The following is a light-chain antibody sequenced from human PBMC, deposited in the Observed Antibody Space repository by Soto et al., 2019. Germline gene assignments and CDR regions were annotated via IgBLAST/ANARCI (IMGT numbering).Light chain of an antibody. V-gene: IGKV3-15*01. Sequence: EIVLTQSPATLSLSPGETATLSCRASQSISRYLAWYQQKPGQAPRLLIYGASTRASGIPARFSGSGSGTEFTLTISSLQSEDFAVYYCQQYNNWWTFGQGTRVDIK. CDR2: GAS. CDR1: QSISRY. J-gene: IGKJ1*01. CDR3: QQYNNWWT.